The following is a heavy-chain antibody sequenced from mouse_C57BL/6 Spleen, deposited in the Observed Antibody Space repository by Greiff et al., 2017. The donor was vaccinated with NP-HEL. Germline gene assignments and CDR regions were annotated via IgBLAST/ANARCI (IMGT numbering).Heavy chain of an antibody. CDR1: GYTFTSYW. Sequence: QVQLKQPGTELVKPGASVKLSCKASGYTFTSYWMHWVKQRPGQGLEWIGNINPSNGGTNYNEKFKSKATLTVDKSSSTAYMQLSSLTSEDSAVYYCARSLDYYGSSYSYFDYWGQGTTLTVSS. CDR3: ARSLDYYGSSYSYFDY. D-gene: IGHD1-1*01. CDR2: INPSNGGT. J-gene: IGHJ2*01. V-gene: IGHV1-53*01.